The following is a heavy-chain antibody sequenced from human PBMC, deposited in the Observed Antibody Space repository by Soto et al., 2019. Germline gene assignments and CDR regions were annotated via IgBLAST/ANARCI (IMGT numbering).Heavy chain of an antibody. J-gene: IGHJ6*02. CDR2: ISGSGSTI. Sequence: EEILVESGGGLVQPGGSLRLSCAASGFSLSGYEMNWVRQAPGRGLEWVAYISGSGSTIYYAESVKGRFTISRDNSKSTLYLQMNTLRAEDTAVYYCARSRDGYSFYFYYGMDVWGQGTTVTVSS. D-gene: IGHD4-4*01. CDR3: ARSRDGYSFYFYYGMDV. CDR1: GFSLSGYE. V-gene: IGHV3-48*03.